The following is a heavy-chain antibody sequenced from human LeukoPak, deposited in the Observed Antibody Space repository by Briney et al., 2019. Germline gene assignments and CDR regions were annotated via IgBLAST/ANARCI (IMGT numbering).Heavy chain of an antibody. J-gene: IGHJ6*03. CDR1: GYTLTELS. Sequence: AASVKVSCKVSGYTLTELSMHWVRQAPGKGLEWMGGFDPEDGETIYAQKFQGRVTMTRDTSISTAYMELSRLRSDDTAVYYCARGVSGSYYYYYMDVWGKGTTVTISS. D-gene: IGHD1-26*01. CDR3: ARGVSGSYYYYYMDV. CDR2: FDPEDGET. V-gene: IGHV1-24*01.